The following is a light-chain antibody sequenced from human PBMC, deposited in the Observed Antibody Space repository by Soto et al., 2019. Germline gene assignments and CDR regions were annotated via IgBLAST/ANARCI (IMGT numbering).Light chain of an antibody. V-gene: IGKV3-15*01. Sequence: EIVMTQSPATLSVSPGERVTLSCRASQSISSNLAWYQQKPGQAPSLLMYGTSTRATGIPARFSGSGSGTEFTLTISSLQSEDFAAYYCQQYNTWSSITFGQGTRLEMK. CDR1: QSISSN. CDR3: QQYNTWSSIT. J-gene: IGKJ5*01. CDR2: GTS.